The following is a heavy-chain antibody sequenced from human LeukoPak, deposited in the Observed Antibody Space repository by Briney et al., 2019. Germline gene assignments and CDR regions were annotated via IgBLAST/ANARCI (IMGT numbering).Heavy chain of an antibody. CDR2: ISYDGSNK. J-gene: IGHJ4*02. Sequence: PGGSLRLSCAASGFTFSSYAMHWVRQAPGKGLEWVAVISYDGSNKYYADSVKGRFTISRDNSKNTLYLQMNSLRAEDTAVYYCAREVTMLRGVIYFDFWGQGTLVTVSS. V-gene: IGHV3-30-3*01. CDR1: GFTFSSYA. CDR3: AREVTMLRGVIYFDF. D-gene: IGHD3-10*01.